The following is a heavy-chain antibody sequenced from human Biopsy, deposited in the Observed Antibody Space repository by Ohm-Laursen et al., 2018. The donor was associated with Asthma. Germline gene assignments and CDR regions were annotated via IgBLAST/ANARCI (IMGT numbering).Heavy chain of an antibody. CDR3: ARGQKSAGDRWFDP. D-gene: IGHD6-13*01. CDR1: GYTLIGFN. V-gene: IGHV1-2*06. CDR2: INPNSGGT. J-gene: IGHJ5*02. Sequence: ASVKVSCKTSGYTLIGFNIHWMRQAPGQGLEWMGRINPNSGGTNYAQKFQGRVTMTRDTSISTAYMEVSRLRPDDTAVYYCARGQKSAGDRWFDPWGQGTLVTVSS.